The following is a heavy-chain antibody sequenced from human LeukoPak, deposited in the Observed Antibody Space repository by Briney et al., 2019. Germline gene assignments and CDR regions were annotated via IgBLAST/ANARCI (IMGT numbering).Heavy chain of an antibody. D-gene: IGHD3-3*01. Sequence: GGSLRLSCAASGFTFSSYAMSWVRQAPGKGLEWVSAISGSGGSTYYADSVKGRFTISRDNSKNTLYLQMNSLRAEDTAVYYCARHHYDFWSGYYSRPSTNWFDPWGQGTLVTVSS. CDR3: ARHHYDFWSGYYSRPSTNWFDP. V-gene: IGHV3-23*01. CDR2: ISGSGGST. J-gene: IGHJ5*02. CDR1: GFTFSSYA.